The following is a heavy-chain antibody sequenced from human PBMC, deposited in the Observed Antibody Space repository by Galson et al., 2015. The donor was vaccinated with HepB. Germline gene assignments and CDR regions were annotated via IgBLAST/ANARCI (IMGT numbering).Heavy chain of an antibody. CDR1: GFTFSNYG. D-gene: IGHD2-8*01. J-gene: IGHJ4*02. Sequence: SLRLSCAASGFTFSNYGMGWVRQAPGKGLEWVSAITGTTGSTHYSDSVRGRFIISRDNSKDTLYLQMDSLRVGDTAMYYCAKRVLVGGGNFDHLGQGTLVTVSS. CDR3: AKRVLVGGGNFDH. CDR2: ITGTTGST. V-gene: IGHV3-23*01.